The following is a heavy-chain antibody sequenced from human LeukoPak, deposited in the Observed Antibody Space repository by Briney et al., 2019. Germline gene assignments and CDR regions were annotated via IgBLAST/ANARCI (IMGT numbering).Heavy chain of an antibody. CDR3: ARDAPGGYYGSGTSVY. CDR1: GGTFSSYA. J-gene: IGHJ4*02. V-gene: IGHV1-69*04. D-gene: IGHD3-10*01. Sequence: GSSVKVSCKASGGTFSSYAISWVRQAPGQGLEWMGRIIPILGIANYAQKFQGRVTITADKSTSTAYMEQSSLRSEDTAVYYCARDAPGGYYGSGTSVYWGQGTLVTVSS. CDR2: IIPILGIA.